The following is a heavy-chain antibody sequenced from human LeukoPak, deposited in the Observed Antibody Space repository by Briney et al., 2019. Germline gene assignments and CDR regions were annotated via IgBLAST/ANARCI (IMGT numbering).Heavy chain of an antibody. J-gene: IGHJ5*02. V-gene: IGHV4-31*03. D-gene: IGHD6-13*01. CDR2: IYYSGST. CDR3: ARDGGAWEQQHYNWFDP. Sequence: KPSQTLSLTCTVSGGSISSGGYYWSWIRQHPGKGLEWIGYIYYSGSTYYNPSLKSRVTISVDTSKNQFSLKLSSVTAADTAVYYCARDGGAWEQQHYNWFDPWGQGTLVTVSS. CDR1: GGSISSGGYY.